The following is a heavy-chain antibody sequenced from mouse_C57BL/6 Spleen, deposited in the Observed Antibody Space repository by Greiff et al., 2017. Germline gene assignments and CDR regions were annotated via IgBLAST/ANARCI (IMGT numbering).Heavy chain of an antibody. J-gene: IGHJ2*01. CDR1: GYTFTDYA. V-gene: IGHV1-15*01. D-gene: IGHD2-1*01. CDR3: TSYYGNY. Sequence: VQLQQSGAELVRPGASVTLSCKASGYTFTDYAMHWVKQTPVHGLEWIGAIDPETGGTAYNQKFKGKAILTADKSSSTAYMELRSLTSEDSAVYYCTSYYGNYWGQGTTLTVSS. CDR2: IDPETGGT.